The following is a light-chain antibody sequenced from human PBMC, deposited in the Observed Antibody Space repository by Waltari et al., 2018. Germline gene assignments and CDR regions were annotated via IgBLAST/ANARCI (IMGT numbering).Light chain of an antibody. CDR2: EVS. CDR1: DSDVGAYDF. V-gene: IGLV2-14*01. Sequence: QSALTQPASVSGSPGQSITISCSGTDSDVGAYDFVSWYQQHPGKVPHLIIYEVSNRPSGISIRFSASKSGNTASLTISGLQAEDEADYYCSSYTTSSAPGVFGTGTRVTVL. J-gene: IGLJ1*01. CDR3: SSYTTSSAPGV.